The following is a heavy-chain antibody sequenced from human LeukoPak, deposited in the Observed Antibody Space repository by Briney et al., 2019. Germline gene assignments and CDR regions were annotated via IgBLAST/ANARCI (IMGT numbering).Heavy chain of an antibody. V-gene: IGHV4-4*07. CDR3: ARTLGPKIQGYYYYYIDV. CDR1: GGSISSYH. CDR2: IYNSGST. Sequence: PSETLSLTCPVSGGSISSYHWSWIRQPAGKGLEWIGRIYNSGSTSSNPSLKSRVTMSLDTSKNQFSLKLSSLTAADTAVYYCARTLGPKIQGYYYYYIDVWGKGTTVTVSS. J-gene: IGHJ6*03. D-gene: IGHD5-18*01.